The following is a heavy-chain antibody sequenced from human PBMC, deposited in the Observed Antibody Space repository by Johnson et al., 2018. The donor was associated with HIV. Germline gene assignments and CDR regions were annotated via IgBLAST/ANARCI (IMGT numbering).Heavy chain of an antibody. CDR3: AKSLPGYDAFDI. J-gene: IGHJ3*02. CDR1: GFTFSNFG. CDR2: ISFAGNIK. Sequence: QVQLVESGGGVVQPGGSLRLSCTASGFTFSNFGFYWVRQAPGKGLEWVAAISFAGNIKYYADSVKGRFTISRENSENMLYLQMNSLRGEDTAVYYCAKSLPGYDAFDIWGQGTMVTVSS. D-gene: IGHD5-12*01. V-gene: IGHV3-30*18.